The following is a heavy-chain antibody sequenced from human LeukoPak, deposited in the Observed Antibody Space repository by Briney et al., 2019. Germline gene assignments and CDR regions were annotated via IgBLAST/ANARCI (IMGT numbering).Heavy chain of an antibody. CDR1: GFTVSGDY. D-gene: IGHD3-10*02. CDR2: IYSGGST. CDR3: AELGITMIGGV. V-gene: IGHV3-53*05. J-gene: IGHJ6*04. Sequence: GGSLRFSCAVSGFTVSGDYMSWVRQAPGKGLEWVSVIYSGGSTYYADSVKGRFTISRDNSKNTLYLQMNSLRAEDTAVYYCAELGITMIGGVWGKGTTVTISS.